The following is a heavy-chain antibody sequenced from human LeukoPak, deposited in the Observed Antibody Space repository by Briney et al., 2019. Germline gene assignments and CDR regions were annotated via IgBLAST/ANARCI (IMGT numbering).Heavy chain of an antibody. D-gene: IGHD6-13*01. V-gene: IGHV3-30*18. CDR1: GFTFSSYG. J-gene: IGHJ4*02. Sequence: GGSLRLSCAASGFTFSSYGMHWVRQAPGKGLEWVAVISYDGTNKYYADPVKGRFTISRDNSKNTLYLQMNSLRAEDTALYYCAKDLYSSNWYYSDYWGQGTLVTVSS. CDR2: ISYDGTNK. CDR3: AKDLYSSNWYYSDY.